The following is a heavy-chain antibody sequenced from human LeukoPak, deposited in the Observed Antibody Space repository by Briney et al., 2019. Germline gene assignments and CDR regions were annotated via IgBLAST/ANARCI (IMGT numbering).Heavy chain of an antibody. V-gene: IGHV3-23*01. J-gene: IGHJ4*02. CDR3: AKGGGSGSYYVGFLAY. D-gene: IGHD3-10*01. Sequence: GGSLRLSCAASGFTFSSYAMSWVRQAPGKGLEWVSAISGSGGSTYYADSVKGRFTISRDNSKNTLYLQMNSLRAEDTAVYYCAKGGGSGSYYVGFLAYWGQGTLVTVSS. CDR1: GFTFSSYA. CDR2: ISGSGGST.